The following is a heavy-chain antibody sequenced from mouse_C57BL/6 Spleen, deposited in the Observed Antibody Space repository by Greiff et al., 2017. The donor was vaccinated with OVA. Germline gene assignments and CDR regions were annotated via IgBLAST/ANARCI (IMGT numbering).Heavy chain of an antibody. J-gene: IGHJ1*03. CDR3: ARGPYYSNYPYWYFDV. Sequence: VQLQQSGAELVKPGASVKISCKASGYAFSSYWMNWVKQRPGKGLEWIGQIYPGDGDTNYNGKFKGKATLTADKSSSTAYMQLSSLTSEDSAVYFCARGPYYSNYPYWYFDVWGTGTTVTVSS. CDR2: IYPGDGDT. CDR1: GYAFSSYW. D-gene: IGHD2-5*01. V-gene: IGHV1-80*01.